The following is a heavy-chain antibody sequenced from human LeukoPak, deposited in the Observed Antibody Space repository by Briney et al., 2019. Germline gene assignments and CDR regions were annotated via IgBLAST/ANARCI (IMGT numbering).Heavy chain of an antibody. D-gene: IGHD6-13*01. CDR1: GFTFSSYW. J-gene: IGHJ5*02. CDR2: INSDGSTT. CDR3: ARGGGAAAAHNWFDP. Sequence: GGSLSLSCAASGFTFSSYWMHWVRHAPGKGLVWVSRINSDGSTTSYADSVRGRFTISRDNAKNTLYMQMNSLTAEDTAVYYCARGGGAAAAHNWFDPWGQGTLVTVSS. V-gene: IGHV3-74*01.